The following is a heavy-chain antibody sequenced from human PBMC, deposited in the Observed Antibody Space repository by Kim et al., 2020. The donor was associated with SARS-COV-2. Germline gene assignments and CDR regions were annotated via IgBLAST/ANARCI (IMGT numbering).Heavy chain of an antibody. J-gene: IGHJ5*02. CDR1: GFSLSTSGMC. Sequence: SGPTLVNPTQTLTLTCTFSGFSLSTSGMCVSWIRQPPGKALEWLALIDWDDDKYYSTSLKTRLTISKDTSKNQVVLTMTNMDPVDTATYYCARTPVTMVRGVMSWFDPCGQGTLVTVAS. D-gene: IGHD3-10*01. V-gene: IGHV2-70*01. CDR3: ARTPVTMVRGVMSWFDP. CDR2: IDWDDDK.